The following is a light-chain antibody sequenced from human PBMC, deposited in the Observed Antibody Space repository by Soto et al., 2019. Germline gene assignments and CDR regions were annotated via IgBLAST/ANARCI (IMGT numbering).Light chain of an antibody. CDR3: KQYDNRPPII. CDR2: DAS. Sequence: DIQMTQSPSSLSASVGDRVTITCQASQDISNYLKWYQQKPGKAPKLLIYDASNLETGVPSRFSGSGSGTDFTFTISSLQPEDIATYYCKQYDNRPPIIFGQGTRLEIK. CDR1: QDISNY. V-gene: IGKV1-33*01. J-gene: IGKJ5*01.